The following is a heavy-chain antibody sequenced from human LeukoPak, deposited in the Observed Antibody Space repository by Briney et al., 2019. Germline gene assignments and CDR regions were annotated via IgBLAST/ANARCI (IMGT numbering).Heavy chain of an antibody. CDR3: AKDFWGYDFWSGYYPYYYGMDV. D-gene: IGHD3-3*01. J-gene: IGHJ6*02. CDR1: GFTFSSYA. CDR2: ISGSGGST. Sequence: GGSLRLSCAASGFTFSSYAMSWVRQAPGKGLEWVSAISGSGGSTYYADSVKGRFTISRDNSKNTLYLQMNSLRAEDTAVYYCAKDFWGYDFWSGYYPYYYGMDVWGQGTTVTVSS. V-gene: IGHV3-23*01.